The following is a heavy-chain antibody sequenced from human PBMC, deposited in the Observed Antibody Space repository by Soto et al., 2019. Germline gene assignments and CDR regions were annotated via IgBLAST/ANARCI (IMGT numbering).Heavy chain of an antibody. CDR1: GDSVSSNIAA. Sequence: SQTLSLTCAISGDSVSSNIAAWNWIRQSPSRGLEWLGRTYYRSKWYNDYAVSVKSRITINPDTSKNQFSLQLNSVTPEDTAVYYCARGGSSSWYRGLYYYYYGMDVWGQGTTVTVSS. V-gene: IGHV6-1*01. J-gene: IGHJ6*02. CDR2: TYYRSKWYN. D-gene: IGHD6-13*01. CDR3: ARGGSSSWYRGLYYYYYGMDV.